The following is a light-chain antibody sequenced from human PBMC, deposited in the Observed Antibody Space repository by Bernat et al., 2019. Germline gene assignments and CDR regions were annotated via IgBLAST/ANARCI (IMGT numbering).Light chain of an antibody. CDR2: EDN. CDR3: QSYDSSNQV. Sequence: NFMLTQPHSVSESPGKTVTISCTRSSGSIASNYVQWYQQRPGSAPTTVIYEDNQRPSGVPDRSPGSIDSSSNSASLPLSGLKTEDEADYYCQSYDSSNQVFGGGTKLTV. CDR1: SGSIASNY. V-gene: IGLV6-57*04. J-gene: IGLJ3*02.